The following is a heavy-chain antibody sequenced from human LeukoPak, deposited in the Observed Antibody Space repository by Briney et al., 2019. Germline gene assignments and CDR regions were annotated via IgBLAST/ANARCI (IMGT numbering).Heavy chain of an antibody. D-gene: IGHD2-15*01. CDR3: ARDPTNSYCSGGSCPYYFDY. V-gene: IGHV3-11*01. CDR1: GFTFSDYY. CDR2: ISSSGSTI. J-gene: IGHJ4*02. Sequence: PGGSLRLSCAASGFTFSDYYMSWIRQAPGKGLEWVSYISSSGSTIYYADSVKGRFTISRDNAKNSLYLQMNSLRAEDTALYYCARDPTNSYCSGGSCPYYFDYWGQGTLVTVSS.